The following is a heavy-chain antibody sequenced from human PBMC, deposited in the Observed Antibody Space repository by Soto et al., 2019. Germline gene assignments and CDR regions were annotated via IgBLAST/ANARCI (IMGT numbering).Heavy chain of an antibody. D-gene: IGHD5-12*01. V-gene: IGHV3-9*01. CDR2: ISWNSGSI. Sequence: GGSLRLSCAASGFTFDDYAMHWVRQAPGKGLEWVSGISWNSGSIGYADSVKGRFTISRDNAKNSLYLQMNSLRAEDTALYYCVRTGGYEAASNYYYYYMDVWGKGTTVTVSS. J-gene: IGHJ6*03. CDR1: GFTFDDYA. CDR3: VRTGGYEAASNYYYYYMDV.